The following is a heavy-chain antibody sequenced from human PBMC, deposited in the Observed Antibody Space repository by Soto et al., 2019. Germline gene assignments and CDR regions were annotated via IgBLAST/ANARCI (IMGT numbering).Heavy chain of an antibody. V-gene: IGHV3-7*04. CDR1: GITLSSYW. J-gene: IGHJ4*02. CDR2: IKMDGSVK. Sequence: EVQLVESGGGLVQPGGSLRLSCAASGITLSSYWMTWVRQAPGKGLEWVANIKMDGSVKYYVDSVKGRFTISRDNAKNSLYLQMNRLRLEDTAVYYCVGGGITFANWGQGSLVTVSS. CDR3: VGGGITFAN. D-gene: IGHD3-16*01.